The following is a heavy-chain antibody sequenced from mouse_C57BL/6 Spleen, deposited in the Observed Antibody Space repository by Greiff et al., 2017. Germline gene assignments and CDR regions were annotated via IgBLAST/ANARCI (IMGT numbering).Heavy chain of an antibody. J-gene: IGHJ4*01. V-gene: IGHV1-64*01. CDR2: IHPNSGST. CDR1: GYTFTSYW. Sequence: QVQLQQPGAELVKPGASVKLSCKASGYTFTSYWMHWVKQRPGQGLEWIGLIHPNSGSTNYNEKFKSKATLTVDKSSCTAYMQLSSLTSEDSAVYDSARERIYDGTHYAMDYWGQGTSVTVSA. D-gene: IGHD2-3*01. CDR3: ARERIYDGTHYAMDY.